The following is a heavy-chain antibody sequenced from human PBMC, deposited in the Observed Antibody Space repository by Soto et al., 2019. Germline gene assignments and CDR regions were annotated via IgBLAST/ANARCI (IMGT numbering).Heavy chain of an antibody. CDR2: IEGSKT. D-gene: IGHD5-18*01. CDR1: GFAFSPNA. CDR3: AKYLLGYGCDH. J-gene: IGHJ4*02. Sequence: GGSLRLSCAASGFAFSPNAMAWVRQAPGRGLEWVSSIEGSKTIYADSVKGRFTISRDIAKNTLYLQMNSLRAEDTAIYYCAKYLLGYGCDHWGQGTLVTVSS. V-gene: IGHV3-23*01.